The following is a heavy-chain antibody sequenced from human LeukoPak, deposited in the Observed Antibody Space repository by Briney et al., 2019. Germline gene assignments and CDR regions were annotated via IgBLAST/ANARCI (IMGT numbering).Heavy chain of an antibody. Sequence: GASVKLSCKASGYTFTGYYMHWVRQAPGQGLEWMGWINPNSGGTNYAQQFQGRVTISVDTSKNQFSLKLSSVTAADTAVYYCARGGLYSSYFDYWGQGTLVTVSS. CDR1: GYTFTGYY. V-gene: IGHV1-2*02. J-gene: IGHJ4*02. D-gene: IGHD6-13*01. CDR3: ARGGLYSSYFDY. CDR2: INPNSGGT.